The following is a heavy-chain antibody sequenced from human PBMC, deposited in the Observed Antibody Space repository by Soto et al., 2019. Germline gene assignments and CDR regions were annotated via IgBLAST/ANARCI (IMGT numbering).Heavy chain of an antibody. CDR1: GGTFSSFA. V-gene: IGHV1-69*06. CDR2: LVPVVGTA. Sequence: QVQLVQSGAEVKKPGSSVKVSCKASGGTFSSFAISWVRQAPGQGLEWMGGLVPVVGTANNAQKFQDRVTITADKSTSAAYMELSSLRSEDTAAYYCARRPGVLDYWGQGTLVTVAS. J-gene: IGHJ4*02. CDR3: ARRPGVLDY.